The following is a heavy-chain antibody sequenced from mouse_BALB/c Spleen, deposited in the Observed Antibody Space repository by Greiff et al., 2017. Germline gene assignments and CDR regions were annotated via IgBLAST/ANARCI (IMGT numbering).Heavy chain of an antibody. J-gene: IGHJ1*01. Sequence: EVQRVESGGGLVKPGGSLKLSCAASGFAFSSYDMSWVRQTPEKRLEWVAYISSGGGSTYYPDTVKGRFPISRDNAKNTLYLQMSSLKSEDTAMYYCARHEVRRDWYFDVWGAGTTVTVSS. CDR3: ARHEVRRDWYFDV. D-gene: IGHD2-14*01. V-gene: IGHV5-12-1*01. CDR1: GFAFSSYD. CDR2: ISSGGGST.